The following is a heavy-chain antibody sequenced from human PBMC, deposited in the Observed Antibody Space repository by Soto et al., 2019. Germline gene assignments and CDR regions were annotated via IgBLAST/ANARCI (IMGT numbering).Heavy chain of an antibody. CDR3: VHIYYDSSGYLSSIDY. Sequence: QITLKESGPTLVKPTQTLTLTCTFSGFSLSTSGVAVGWIRQPPGKALEWLALIYWNDEKRYSPSLKTRLTITEATSKNQVVLTMTNVDLVDTATYYCVHIYYDSSGYLSSIDYWGQGTLVTVSS. CDR1: GFSLSTSGVA. J-gene: IGHJ4*02. CDR2: IYWNDEK. D-gene: IGHD3-22*01. V-gene: IGHV2-5*01.